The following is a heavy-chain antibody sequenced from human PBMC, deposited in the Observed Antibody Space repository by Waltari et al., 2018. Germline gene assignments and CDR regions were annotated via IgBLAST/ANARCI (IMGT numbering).Heavy chain of an antibody. CDR3: ARGEYNFAWECSWDV. CDR1: GGTLSGYS. CDR2: LTTILGKI. D-gene: IGHD1-26*01. Sequence: QVQLVQSGAEVKKTGSSVKVSCKASGGTLSGYSIGWVRQAPGQGLEWVGGLTTILGKIVLEQKFKGRGSRTTDESTDTAYMELSSLTSEDTGVYYCARGEYNFAWECSWDVWGKGTTVTVSS. V-gene: IGHV1-69*05. J-gene: IGHJ6*04.